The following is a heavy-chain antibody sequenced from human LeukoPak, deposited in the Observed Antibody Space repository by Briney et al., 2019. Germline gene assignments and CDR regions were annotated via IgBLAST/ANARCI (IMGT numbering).Heavy chain of an antibody. V-gene: IGHV4-38-2*02. J-gene: IGHJ2*01. Sequence: SETLSLTCTVSGYSISSGYYWGWIRQPPGKGLECSGSIYHSGSTYYNPSRKSRGTISVATSKNRFSLKLSSVTAADTAVYYCARASGDWTDWYFDLWGRGTLVTVSS. CDR3: ARASGDWTDWYFDL. CDR1: GYSISSGYY. D-gene: IGHD3-10*01. CDR2: IYHSGST.